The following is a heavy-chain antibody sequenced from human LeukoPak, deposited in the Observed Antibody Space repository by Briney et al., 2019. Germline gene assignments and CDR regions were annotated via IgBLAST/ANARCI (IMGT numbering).Heavy chain of an antibody. J-gene: IGHJ4*02. D-gene: IGHD3-10*01. CDR3: AKDKSPHITMVRGVISY. Sequence: PGGSLRLSCAASGFNFGDSAMHWVRQAPGKGLEWVSGISWNSGGLHYADSVKGRFTISRDNSKNTLYLQMNSLRAEDTAVYYCAKDKSPHITMVRGVISYWGQGTLVTVSS. CDR1: GFNFGDSA. V-gene: IGHV3-9*01. CDR2: ISWNSGGL.